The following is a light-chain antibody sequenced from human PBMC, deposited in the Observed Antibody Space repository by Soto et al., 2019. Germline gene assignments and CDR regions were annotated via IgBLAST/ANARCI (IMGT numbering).Light chain of an antibody. V-gene: IGKV1-5*03. Sequence: DIQLTQFPPTLSASVGDRVIITCRTSQDINGWLAWYRQKPGKAPNLLIYEASTLHTGVPSRFSGGGSGTEFTLTITSLQPDASATFYCQQYNSDPYTFGQGTRLEIK. CDR2: EAS. CDR1: QDINGW. J-gene: IGKJ2*01. CDR3: QQYNSDPYT.